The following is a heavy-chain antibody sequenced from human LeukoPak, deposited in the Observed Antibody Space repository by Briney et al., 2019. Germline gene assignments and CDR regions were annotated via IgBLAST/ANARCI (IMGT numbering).Heavy chain of an antibody. Sequence: SSETLSLTCTVSGGSISSYYWSWIRQPPGKGLEWIGYIYYSGSTNYNPSLKSRVTISVDTSKKQFSLKLSSVTAADTAVYYCARRYDFWSGYPPPLDYWGQGTLVTVSS. CDR2: IYYSGST. D-gene: IGHD3-3*01. CDR1: GGSISSYY. CDR3: ARRYDFWSGYPPPLDY. J-gene: IGHJ4*02. V-gene: IGHV4-59*12.